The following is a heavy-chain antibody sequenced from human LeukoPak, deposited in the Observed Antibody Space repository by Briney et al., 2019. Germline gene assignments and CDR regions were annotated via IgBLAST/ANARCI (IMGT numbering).Heavy chain of an antibody. V-gene: IGHV4-31*03. CDR1: GGSISSGGYY. J-gene: IGHJ4*02. Sequence: SSETLSLTCTVSGGSISSGGYYRSWIRQHPGKGLEWIGYIYYSGSTYYNPSLKSRVTISVDTSKNQFSLKLSSVTAADTAVYYCASAAGDGYNFDYWGQGTLVTVSS. D-gene: IGHD5-12*01. CDR2: IYYSGST. CDR3: ASAAGDGYNFDY.